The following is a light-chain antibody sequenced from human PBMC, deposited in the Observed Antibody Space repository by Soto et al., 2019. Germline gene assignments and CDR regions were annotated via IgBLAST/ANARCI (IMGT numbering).Light chain of an antibody. V-gene: IGKV2-30*01. CDR2: KVS. Sequence: DVEMTKSPLPLPITLGPPGTIATRHSQSLVYSDGNTYLNWFQQRPGQSPXRLSSKVSKRDSGVPDRLRDRGSGTDCTLKVSKVEAEDLGGNYCMQGIHWPTFGQGTKV. CDR3: MQGIHWPT. CDR1: QSLVYSDGNTY. J-gene: IGKJ1*01.